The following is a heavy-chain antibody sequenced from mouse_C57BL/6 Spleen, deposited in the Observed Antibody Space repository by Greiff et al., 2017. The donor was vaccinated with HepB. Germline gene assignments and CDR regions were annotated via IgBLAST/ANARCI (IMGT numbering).Heavy chain of an antibody. CDR3: ARGSSHREGYFDV. J-gene: IGHJ1*03. CDR2: IYPRSGNT. V-gene: IGHV1-81*01. CDR1: GYTFTSYG. D-gene: IGHD1-1*01. Sequence: QVQLQQSGAELARPGASVKLSCKASGYTFTSYGISWVKQRTGQGLEWIGEIYPRSGNTYYNEKFKGKATLTADKSSSTAYMELRSLTSEDSAVYFCARGSSHREGYFDVWGTGTTVTVSS.